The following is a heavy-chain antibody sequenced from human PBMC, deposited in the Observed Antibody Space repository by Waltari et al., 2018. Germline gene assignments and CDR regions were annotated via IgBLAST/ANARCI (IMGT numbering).Heavy chain of an antibody. Sequence: EVQLLESGGGLVQPGGSLRLSCAASGFPLSSYAMGWVRQAPGEGLEWVSSISAGGGTTYYADSVKGRFTISRDNSKNTLYLQMNSLRADDTAVYYCAKDRGYFDWLILDYWGQGTLVTVSS. D-gene: IGHD3-9*01. J-gene: IGHJ4*02. CDR3: AKDRGYFDWLILDY. CDR2: ISAGGGTT. CDR1: GFPLSSYA. V-gene: IGHV3-23*01.